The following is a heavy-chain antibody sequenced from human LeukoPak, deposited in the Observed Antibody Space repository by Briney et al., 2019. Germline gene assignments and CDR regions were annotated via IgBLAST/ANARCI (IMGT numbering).Heavy chain of an antibody. D-gene: IGHD3-10*01. CDR2: ISGSGGST. V-gene: IGHV3-23*01. CDR1: GFTFSGYG. CDR3: AELGITMIGGV. Sequence: PGGSLRLSCAASGFTFSGYGMSWVRQAPGKGLKWVSAISGSGGSTYYADSVKGRITISRDNAKNSLYLQMNSLRAEDTAVYYCAELGITMIGGVWGKGTTVTISS. J-gene: IGHJ6*04.